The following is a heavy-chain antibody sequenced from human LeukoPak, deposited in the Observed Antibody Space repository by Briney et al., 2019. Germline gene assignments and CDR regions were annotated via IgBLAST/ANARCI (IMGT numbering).Heavy chain of an antibody. V-gene: IGHV3-7*05. Sequence: GGSLRLSCAASGFTFKSYWMNWVRQAPGKGLEWVAHIKEDGSEKYYVDSVKGRFAISRDNAKNSLYLQMNSLRADDTAVYYCARAGYTYTWPPSYYYGMDVWGQGTTVTASS. CDR2: IKEDGSEK. J-gene: IGHJ6*02. CDR1: GFTFKSYW. D-gene: IGHD2-2*02. CDR3: ARAGYTYTWPPSYYYGMDV.